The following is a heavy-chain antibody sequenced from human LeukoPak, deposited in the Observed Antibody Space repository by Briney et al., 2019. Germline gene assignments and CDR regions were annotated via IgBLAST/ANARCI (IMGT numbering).Heavy chain of an antibody. Sequence: KPSETLSLTCTVPGGSISSYYWSWIRQPPGKGLEWIGYIYYSGSTNYNPSLKSRVTISVDTSKNQFSLKLSSVTAADTAVYYCARALEGSGWPFYYYYGMDVWGQGTTVTVSS. D-gene: IGHD6-19*01. CDR3: ARALEGSGWPFYYYYGMDV. CDR2: IYYSGST. J-gene: IGHJ6*02. CDR1: GGSISSYY. V-gene: IGHV4-59*01.